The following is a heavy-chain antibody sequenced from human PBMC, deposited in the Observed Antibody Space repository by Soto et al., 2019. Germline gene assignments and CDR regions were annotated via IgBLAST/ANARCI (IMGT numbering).Heavy chain of an antibody. Sequence: QVQLVQSGAEVKKPGASVKVSCKASGYTFTSYDINWVRQATGQGLEWMGWMNPNSGNTGYAQKIQGXXNXTXXTSISTAYMELSSLRSEDTAVYYCARDDASDYFDYWGQGTLVTVSS. CDR1: GYTFTSYD. J-gene: IGHJ4*02. CDR3: ARDDASDYFDY. V-gene: IGHV1-8*01. CDR2: MNPNSGNT.